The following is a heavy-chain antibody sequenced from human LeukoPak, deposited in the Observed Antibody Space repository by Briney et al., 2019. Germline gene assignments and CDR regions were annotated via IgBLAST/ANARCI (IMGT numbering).Heavy chain of an antibody. Sequence: PSETLSLTCAVYGGSFSGYYWSWIRQPPGKGLEWIGYIYYSGSTNYNPSLKSRVTISVDTSKNQFSLKLSSVTAADTAVYYCARAYSSSWYDFGYYYYYMDVWGKGTTVTVSS. V-gene: IGHV4-59*01. CDR1: GGSFSGYY. CDR2: IYYSGST. J-gene: IGHJ6*03. D-gene: IGHD6-13*01. CDR3: ARAYSSSWYDFGYYYYYMDV.